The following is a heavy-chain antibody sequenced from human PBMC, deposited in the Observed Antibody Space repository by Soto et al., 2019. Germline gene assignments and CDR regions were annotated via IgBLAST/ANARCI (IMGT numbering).Heavy chain of an antibody. CDR2: INPNSGGT. V-gene: IGHV1-2*04. Sequence: ASVKVSCKASGYTFTGYYMHWVRQAPGQGLEWMGWINPNSGGTNYAQKFQGWVTMTRDTSISTAYIELSRLRSDDTAVYYCARSSGSYYYYMDVWGKGTTVTVSS. CDR3: ARSSGSYYYYMDV. D-gene: IGHD1-26*01. CDR1: GYTFTGYY. J-gene: IGHJ6*03.